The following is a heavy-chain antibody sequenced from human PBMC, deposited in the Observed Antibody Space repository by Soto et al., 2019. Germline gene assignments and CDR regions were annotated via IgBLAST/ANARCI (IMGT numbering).Heavy chain of an antibody. V-gene: IGHV4-59*08. CDR1: GGSISSYY. J-gene: IGHJ1*01. D-gene: IGHD2-8*02. Sequence: QVQLQESGPGLVKPSETLSITCTVSGGSISSYYWSWIRQPPGKGLEWIGYIYYSGSTNYNPSLKSRVTISVDTSKNQFSLKLSSVTAADTAVYYCASYPATGGWGYFQHWGQGTLVTVSS. CDR2: IYYSGST. CDR3: ASYPATGGWGYFQH.